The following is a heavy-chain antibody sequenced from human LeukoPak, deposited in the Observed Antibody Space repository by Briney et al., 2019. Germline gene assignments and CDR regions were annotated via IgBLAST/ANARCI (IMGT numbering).Heavy chain of an antibody. CDR3: AKRQRFLEWLLEGFDY. CDR2: ISGSGGST. CDR1: GFTFSSYA. Sequence: SGGSLRLSCAASGFTFSSYAMSWVRQAPGKGLEWVSAISGSGGSTYYADSVKGRFTISRDNSKNTLYLQMNSLRAEDTAVYYCAKRQRFLEWLLEGFDYWGQGTLVTVSS. V-gene: IGHV3-23*01. D-gene: IGHD3-3*01. J-gene: IGHJ4*02.